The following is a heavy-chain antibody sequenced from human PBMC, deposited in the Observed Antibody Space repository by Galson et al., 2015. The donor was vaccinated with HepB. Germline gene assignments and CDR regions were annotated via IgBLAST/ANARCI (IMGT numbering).Heavy chain of an antibody. CDR3: AKDSRTRVGVAAYRLGYFDL. Sequence: SLRLSCAASGFTFSSYAMHWVRQAPGKGLEWVAVIWDDGSNKYYADSVKGRFTISRDNSKNTLYLQMNSLRAEDTAVYYCAKDSRTRVGVAAYRLGYFDLWGRGTLVTVSS. D-gene: IGHD2-15*01. CDR1: GFTFSSYA. V-gene: IGHV3-33*06. J-gene: IGHJ2*01. CDR2: IWDDGSNK.